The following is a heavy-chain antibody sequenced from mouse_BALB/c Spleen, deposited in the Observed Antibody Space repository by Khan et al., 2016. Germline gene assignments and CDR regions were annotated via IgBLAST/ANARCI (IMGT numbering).Heavy chain of an antibody. D-gene: IGHD2-12*01. V-gene: IGHV1S41*01. CDR2: LDPGSGAT. CDR1: GYTFTSYW. Sequence: DLVKPGASVKLSCTASGYTFTSYWINWIKQRPGQGLEWIGRLDPGSGATYYNEMFKGKTTLTVDTSSSTAYIQLSSLSSEDSAVYFCARGGTFSRYRYYDVWGAASTVAVSA. CDR3: ARGGTFSRYRYYDV. J-gene: IGHJ1*01.